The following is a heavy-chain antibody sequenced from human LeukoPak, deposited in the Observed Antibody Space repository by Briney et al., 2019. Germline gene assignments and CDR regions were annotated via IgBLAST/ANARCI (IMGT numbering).Heavy chain of an antibody. CDR1: GGSFSGYY. CDR2: INHSGST. V-gene: IGHV4-34*01. D-gene: IGHD6-6*01. CDR3: ARGGGYSSSSFDY. Sequence: SETLSLTCAVYGGSFSGYYWSWIRQPPGKGLEWIGEINHSGSTNYNPSLKSRVTMSVDTSKNQFSLKLSSVTAADTAVYYCARGGGYSSSSFDYWGQGTLVTVSS. J-gene: IGHJ4*02.